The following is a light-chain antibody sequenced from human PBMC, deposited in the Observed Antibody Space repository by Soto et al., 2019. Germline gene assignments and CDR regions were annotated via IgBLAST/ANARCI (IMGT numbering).Light chain of an antibody. CDR1: QSLLYSDGKTY. CDR3: MQPIHWPFT. V-gene: IGKV2-30*01. CDR2: QVS. J-gene: IGKJ3*01. Sequence: DVVLTQSPVSLPVTLGQPASISCRSSQSLLYSDGKTYLNWFHQRPGQSPRRLIYQVSIRDSGVPVRFSGSGSGTDFTLHISGVEAEDMGVYYCMQPIHWPFTFGPGTKVDIK.